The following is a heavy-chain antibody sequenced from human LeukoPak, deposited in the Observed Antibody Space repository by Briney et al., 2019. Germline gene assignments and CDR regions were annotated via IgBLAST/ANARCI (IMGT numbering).Heavy chain of an antibody. CDR3: ARDYDSSGYYENWYFDL. CDR1: GYTFTSYG. D-gene: IGHD3-22*01. V-gene: IGHV1-18*01. J-gene: IGHJ2*01. CDR2: ISAYNGNT. Sequence: ASVKVSCKASGYTFTSYGISWVRQAPGQGLEWMGWISAYNGNTNYAQKLQGRVTMTTDTSTSTAYMELRSLRSDDTAVYYCARDYDSSGYYENWYFDLWGRGTLVTVSS.